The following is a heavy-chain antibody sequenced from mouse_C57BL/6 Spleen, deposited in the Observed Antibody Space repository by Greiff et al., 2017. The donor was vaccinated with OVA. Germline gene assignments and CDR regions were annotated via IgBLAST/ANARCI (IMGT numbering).Heavy chain of an antibody. CDR3: ARSWFPYAMDY. D-gene: IGHD2-2*01. V-gene: IGHV1-82*01. Sequence: VQLQQSGPELAKPGASVKISCKASGYAFSSSWLNWVKQRPGKGLEWIGRISPGDGDTNYNGKFKGKATLTADKSSSTAYMQLSSLTSEDSAVYVCARSWFPYAMDYWGQGTSVTVSS. CDR1: GYAFSSSW. CDR2: ISPGDGDT. J-gene: IGHJ4*01.